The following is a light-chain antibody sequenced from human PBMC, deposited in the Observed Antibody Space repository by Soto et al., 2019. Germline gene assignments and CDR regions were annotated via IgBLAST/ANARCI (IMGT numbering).Light chain of an antibody. Sequence: QSALTQPASVSGSPGQSITISCTGTSSDVGSYNLVSWYQQHPGKAPKLMIYDDNKRPSGVSNRFSGSKSGNTASLTISGPEAEAESDYRSYSCASNHWVFFGGGNK. V-gene: IGLV2-23*01. CDR1: SSDVGSYNL. CDR3: YSCASNHWVF. J-gene: IGLJ2*01. CDR2: DDN.